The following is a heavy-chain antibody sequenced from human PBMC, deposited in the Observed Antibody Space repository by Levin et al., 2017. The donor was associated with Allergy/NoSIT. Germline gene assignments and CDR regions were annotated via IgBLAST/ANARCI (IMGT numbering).Heavy chain of an antibody. V-gene: IGHV3-30*18. CDR1: GFTFSSYG. Sequence: SGGSLRLSCAASGFTFSSYGMHWVRQAPGKGLEWVAVISYDGSNKYYADSVKGRFTISRDNSKNTLYLQMNSLRAEDTAVYYCAKLDAGYSSSWPTFVWGQGTLVTVSS. D-gene: IGHD6-13*01. J-gene: IGHJ4*02. CDR2: ISYDGSNK. CDR3: AKLDAGYSSSWPTFV.